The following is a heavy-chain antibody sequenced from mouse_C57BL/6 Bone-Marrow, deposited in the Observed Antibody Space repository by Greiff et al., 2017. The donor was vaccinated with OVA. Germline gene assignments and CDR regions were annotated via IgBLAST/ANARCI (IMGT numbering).Heavy chain of an antibody. Sequence: DVKLVESGGDLVKPGGSLKLSCAASGFTFSSYGMSWVRQTPDKRLEWVATISSGGSYTYYPDSVKGRFTISRDNAKNTLYLQMSSLKSEDTAMYYCARQDGSRGAWFAYWGQGTLVTVSA. CDR2: ISSGGSYT. V-gene: IGHV5-6*02. J-gene: IGHJ3*01. CDR3: ARQDGSRGAWFAY. CDR1: GFTFSSYG. D-gene: IGHD1-1*01.